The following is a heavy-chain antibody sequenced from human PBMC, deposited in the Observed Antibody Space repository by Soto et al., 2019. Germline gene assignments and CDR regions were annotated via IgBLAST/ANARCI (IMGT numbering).Heavy chain of an antibody. J-gene: IGHJ4*02. CDR2: XYXSXXX. CDR1: RCSIDSGSKW. V-gene: IGHV4-39*01. CDR3: ARHEAGWYFDP. Sequence: SETLSLAYTVSRCSIDSGSKWWAWIRQPPGKGXEXSAXXYXSXXXFXXXXLKSRVTIALDTSKNQFSLKLRSVNAADTAVYYCARHEAGWYFDPWGQGTLVNVSS. D-gene: IGHD6-25*01.